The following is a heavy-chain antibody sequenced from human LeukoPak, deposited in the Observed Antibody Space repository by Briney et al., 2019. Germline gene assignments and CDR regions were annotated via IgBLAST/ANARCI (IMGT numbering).Heavy chain of an antibody. CDR2: TYYSGGP. D-gene: IGHD2-15*01. V-gene: IGHV4-59*08. J-gene: IGHJ4*02. Sequence: SETLSLTCTVSGGSISSYYWSWIRQPSGKGLEWIGYTYYSGGPTYNPSLKSRVTISIDTSKNQFSLQLTSVTAADTAVYYCVRSAYCSGGSCYATGLFDYWGQGTLVTVSS. CDR3: VRSAYCSGGSCYATGLFDY. CDR1: GGSISSYY.